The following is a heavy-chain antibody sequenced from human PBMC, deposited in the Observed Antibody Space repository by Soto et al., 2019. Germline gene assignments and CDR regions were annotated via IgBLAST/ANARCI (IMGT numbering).Heavy chain of an antibody. V-gene: IGHV1-69*02. CDR3: ATLKREGSSWGYFDY. D-gene: IGHD6-13*01. Sequence: QVQLVQSGAEVKKPGSSVKVSCKASGGTFSSYTISWVRQAPGQGLEWMGRIIPILGIANYAQKFQGRVTITADKSTSTAYMELSSLRSEDTAVYYCATLKREGSSWGYFDYWGQGTLVTVSS. CDR1: GGTFSSYT. CDR2: IIPILGIA. J-gene: IGHJ4*02.